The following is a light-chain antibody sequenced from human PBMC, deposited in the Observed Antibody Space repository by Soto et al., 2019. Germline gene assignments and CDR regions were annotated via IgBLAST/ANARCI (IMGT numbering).Light chain of an antibody. CDR1: QSIASY. J-gene: IGKJ1*01. CDR2: GAV. V-gene: IGKV1-39*01. CDR3: QHYNSYSEA. Sequence: DIQMTQSPSSLPASVGDSVTITCRASQSIASYVNWYQQKPGKAPKLLILGAVILQSGVPSRFSGSGSGTEFTLTISSLQPDDFATYYCQHYNSYSEAFGQGTKVDIK.